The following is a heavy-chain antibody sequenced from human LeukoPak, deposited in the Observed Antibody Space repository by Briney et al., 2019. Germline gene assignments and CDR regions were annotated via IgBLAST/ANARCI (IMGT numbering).Heavy chain of an antibody. D-gene: IGHD1-26*01. J-gene: IGHJ4*02. Sequence: PGGSLRLSCAASGFTVSSNYMSWVRQAPGKGLEWVSVIYSGGSTYYADSVKGRFTISRDNSKNTLYLQINSLRAEDTAVYYCARDRWDQSIDYWGQGTLVTVSS. V-gene: IGHV3-66*01. CDR3: ARDRWDQSIDY. CDR2: IYSGGST. CDR1: GFTVSSNY.